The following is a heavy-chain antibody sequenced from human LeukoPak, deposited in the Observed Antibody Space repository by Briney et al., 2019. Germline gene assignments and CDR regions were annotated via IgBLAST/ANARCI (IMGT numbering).Heavy chain of an antibody. V-gene: IGHV1-2*02. Sequence: ASVTVSCKASGYTFTGYYMHWVRQAPGQGPEWMGWINPNSGGTNYAQKFQGRVTMTRDTSISTAYMELSRLRSDDTAVYYCARSVTTYRIDYWGQGTLVTVSS. CDR2: INPNSGGT. CDR1: GYTFTGYY. CDR3: ARSVTTYRIDY. J-gene: IGHJ4*02. D-gene: IGHD4-17*01.